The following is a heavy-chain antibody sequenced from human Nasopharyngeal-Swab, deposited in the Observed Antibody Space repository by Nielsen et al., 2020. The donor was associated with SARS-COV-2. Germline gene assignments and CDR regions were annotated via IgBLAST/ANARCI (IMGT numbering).Heavy chain of an antibody. D-gene: IGHD2-2*01. Sequence: GGSLRLSCADSGFNSNTSWMTWVRQAPGKGLEWVANINPDGSEMQSVDSVKGRFTISRDNAENSLYLHMNSLRGDDTAVYYCAHYASAAYWGQGTLVTVSS. CDR3: AHYASAAY. CDR2: INPDGSEM. V-gene: IGHV3-7*03. J-gene: IGHJ4*02. CDR1: GFNSNTSW.